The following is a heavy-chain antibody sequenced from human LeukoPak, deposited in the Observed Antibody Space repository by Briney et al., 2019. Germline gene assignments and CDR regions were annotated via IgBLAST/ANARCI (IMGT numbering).Heavy chain of an antibody. D-gene: IGHD3-3*01. Sequence: ASVKVSCKASVYTFTSYDINWVRQATGQGLEWMGWMNPNSGNTGYAQMFQGRVTITRNTSISTAYMELSSLRSEDTAVYYCARGPEGHYDFWSGYFPYYYYMDVWGKGTTVTVSS. CDR3: ARGPEGHYDFWSGYFPYYYYMDV. V-gene: IGHV1-8*03. CDR2: MNPNSGNT. J-gene: IGHJ6*03. CDR1: VYTFTSYD.